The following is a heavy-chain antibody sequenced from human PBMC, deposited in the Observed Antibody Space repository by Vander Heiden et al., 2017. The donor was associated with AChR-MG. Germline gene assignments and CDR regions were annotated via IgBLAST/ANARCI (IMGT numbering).Heavy chain of an antibody. CDR3: GRGGIVEDAFDI. CDR2: IYSNDEK. D-gene: IGHD1-26*01. Sequence: QVTLTESGPVLVQPTETPTLTCPASGFSLSNVRMGLSWLRQPPGKALEWLAHIYSNDEKSYSTTLKSRVTISKDTSKSRVVLTMTNMDPVDTATYYCGRGGIVEDAFDIWGQGTMVTVSS. J-gene: IGHJ3*02. V-gene: IGHV2-26*01. CDR1: GFSLSNVRMG.